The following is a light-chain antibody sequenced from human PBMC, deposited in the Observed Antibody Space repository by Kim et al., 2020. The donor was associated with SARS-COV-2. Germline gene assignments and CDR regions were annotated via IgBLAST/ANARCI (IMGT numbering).Light chain of an antibody. J-gene: IGLJ3*02. V-gene: IGLV2-14*03. CDR3: SSYTSSTLV. CDR1: SSDVGGYNY. Sequence: PGQSITISCTGTSSDVGGYNYVSWYQQHPGKAPKLMIYDVSNRPSGVSNRFSGSKSGTTASLTISGLQAEDEADYYCSSYTSSTLVFGGGTKLTVL. CDR2: DVS.